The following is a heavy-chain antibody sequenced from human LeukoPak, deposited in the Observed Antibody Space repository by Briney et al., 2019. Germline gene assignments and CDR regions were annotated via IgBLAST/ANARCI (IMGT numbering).Heavy chain of an antibody. V-gene: IGHV4-39*01. CDR3: ARRGGSGRGFDY. CDR1: GASISGGTYY. J-gene: IGHJ4*02. D-gene: IGHD1-26*01. Sequence: SETLSLTCTVSGASISGGTYYWGWIRQPPGKGLELIRSIDYTGSTYDNPSLKSRVTISVDTSKNQFSLKLSSVTAADTAVYYCARRGGSGRGFDYWGQGTPVTVSS. CDR2: IDYTGST.